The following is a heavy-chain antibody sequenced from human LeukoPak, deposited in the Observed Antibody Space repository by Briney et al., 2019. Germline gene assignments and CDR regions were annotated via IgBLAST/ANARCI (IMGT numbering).Heavy chain of an antibody. CDR2: INSDSSDV. CDR1: GFTFSSYS. J-gene: IGHJ6*03. D-gene: IGHD4-17*01. Sequence: GGSLRLSCVGSGFTFSSYSINWVRQAPGKGLEWVSFINSDSSDVYYVDSVKGRFTISRDNAKNSLFLQMNSLRAEDTAVYYCASGDYVFNYYYYMDVWGKGTTVTVSS. CDR3: ASGDYVFNYYYYMDV. V-gene: IGHV3-21*01.